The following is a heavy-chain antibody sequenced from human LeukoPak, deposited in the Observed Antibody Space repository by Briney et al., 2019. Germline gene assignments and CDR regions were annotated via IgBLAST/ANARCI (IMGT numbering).Heavy chain of an antibody. CDR2: IKQDGSEK. CDR1: GFTFSSYW. Sequence: SGGSLRLSCAASGFTFSSYWMSWVRQAPGKGLEWVANIKQDGSEKYYVDSVKGRFTISRDNAKNSLYLQMNSLRAEDTAVHYCARDPSGSGSYYMSPGDYWGQGTLVTVSS. D-gene: IGHD3-10*01. J-gene: IGHJ4*02. V-gene: IGHV3-7*03. CDR3: ARDPSGSGSYYMSPGDY.